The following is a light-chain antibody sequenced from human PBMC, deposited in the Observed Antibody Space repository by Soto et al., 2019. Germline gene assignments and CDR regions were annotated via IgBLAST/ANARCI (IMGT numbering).Light chain of an antibody. Sequence: DIVMTQSPLSLPVTPGEPASISCRSSQSLLHSNGYNYLDWYLQKPGQSPQLLIYLGSNRASGVPDRFSGSGSGTEFTLTISGLQPGDSATYYCQQYNSYSPTFGQGTKVDIK. CDR1: QSLLHSNGYNY. CDR2: LGS. J-gene: IGKJ1*01. CDR3: QQYNSYSPT. V-gene: IGKV2-28*01.